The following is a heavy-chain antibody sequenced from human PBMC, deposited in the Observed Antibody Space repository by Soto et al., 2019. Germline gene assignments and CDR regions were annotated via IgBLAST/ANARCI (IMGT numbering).Heavy chain of an antibody. CDR2: IYYSGNT. CDR3: ARSDGYNAPFGPILGY. Sequence: SETLSLTCTVSGGSISSYYWSWIRQPPGKGLEWIGYIYYSGNTNYNPSLKSRVTISVDTSKNQFSLKLSSVTAADTAVYYCARSDGYNAPFGPILGYWGQGTLVTVSS. D-gene: IGHD5-12*01. V-gene: IGHV4-59*01. CDR1: GGSISSYY. J-gene: IGHJ4*02.